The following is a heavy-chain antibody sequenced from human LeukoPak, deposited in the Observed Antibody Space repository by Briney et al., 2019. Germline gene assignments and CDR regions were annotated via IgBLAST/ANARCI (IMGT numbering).Heavy chain of an antibody. J-gene: IGHJ4*02. CDR2: IYYSGST. Sequence: PSETLSLTCTVSGGSISNYYWSWIRQPPGKGLEWIGYIYYSGSTYYNPSLKSRVTISVDTSKNQFSLKLSSVTAADTAVYYCARETPYYYDSSGYYYWGQGTLVTVSS. D-gene: IGHD3-22*01. CDR1: GGSISNYY. V-gene: IGHV4-59*12. CDR3: ARETPYYYDSSGYYY.